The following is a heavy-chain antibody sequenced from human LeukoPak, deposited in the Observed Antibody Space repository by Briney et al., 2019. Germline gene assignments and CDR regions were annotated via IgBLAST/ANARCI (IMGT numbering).Heavy chain of an antibody. Sequence: GASVKVSCKASGYTFTGYYMHWVRQAPGQGLEWMGWINPNSGGTNYTQKFQGRVTMTRDTSISTAYMELSRLRSDDTAVYYCARVVPAAYWFDPWGQGTLVTVSS. CDR1: GYTFTGYY. CDR3: ARVVPAAYWFDP. V-gene: IGHV1-2*02. D-gene: IGHD2-2*01. CDR2: INPNSGGT. J-gene: IGHJ5*02.